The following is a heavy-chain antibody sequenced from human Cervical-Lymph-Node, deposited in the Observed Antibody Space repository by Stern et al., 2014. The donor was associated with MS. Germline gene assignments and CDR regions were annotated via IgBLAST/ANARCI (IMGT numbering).Heavy chain of an antibody. Sequence: QLVESGPEVKKPGTSVKVSCKAFGFTFTSSAVQWVRQARGQRLEGIGWIVVGSGNTNYAQKFQERVTITRDMSTSTAYMELSSLRSEDTAVYYCAAAATADAFDIWGQGTMVTVSS. CDR2: IVVGSGNT. V-gene: IGHV1-58*01. J-gene: IGHJ3*02. CDR3: AAAATADAFDI. CDR1: GFTFTSSA.